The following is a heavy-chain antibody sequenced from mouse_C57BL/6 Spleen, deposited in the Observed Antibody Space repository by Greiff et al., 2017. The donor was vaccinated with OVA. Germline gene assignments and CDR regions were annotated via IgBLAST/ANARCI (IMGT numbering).Heavy chain of an antibody. Sequence: EVKLMESEGGLVQPGSSMKLSCTASGFTFSDYYMAWVRQVPEKGLEWVANINYDGSSTYYLDSLKSRFIISRDNAKNILYLQMRSLKSEDTATYYCARDRGDAVDYWGQGTTLTVSS. V-gene: IGHV5-16*01. CDR2: INYDGSST. J-gene: IGHJ2*01. CDR1: GFTFSDYY. D-gene: IGHD3-3*01. CDR3: ARDRGDAVDY.